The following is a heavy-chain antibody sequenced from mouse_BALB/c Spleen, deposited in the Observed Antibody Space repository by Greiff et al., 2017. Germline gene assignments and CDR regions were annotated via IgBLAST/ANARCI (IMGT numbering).Heavy chain of an antibody. CDR2: ISSGGST. J-gene: IGHJ1*01. CDR3: ARGSVVATGGYFDV. CDR1: GFTFSSYA. V-gene: IGHV5-6-5*01. D-gene: IGHD1-1*01. Sequence: EVKLMESGGGLVKPGGSLKLSCAASGFTFSSYAMSWVRQTPEKRLEWVASISSGGSTYYPDSVKGRFTISRDNARNILYLQMSSLRSEDTAMYYCARGSVVATGGYFDVWGAGTTVTVSS.